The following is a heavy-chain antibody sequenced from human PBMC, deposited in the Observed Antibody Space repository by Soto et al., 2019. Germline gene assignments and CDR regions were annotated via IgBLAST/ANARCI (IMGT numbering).Heavy chain of an antibody. CDR3: ARQDIVVVPAAMLARYYYYYMDV. V-gene: IGHV1-18*01. Sequence: ASVKVSCKASGYTFTSYGISWVLQAPGQGLEWMGWISAYNGNTNYAQKLQGRVTMTTDTSTSTAYMELRSLRSDDTAVYYCARQDIVVVPAAMLARYYYYYMDVWGKGTTVTVSS. D-gene: IGHD2-2*01. CDR2: ISAYNGNT. CDR1: GYTFTSYG. J-gene: IGHJ6*03.